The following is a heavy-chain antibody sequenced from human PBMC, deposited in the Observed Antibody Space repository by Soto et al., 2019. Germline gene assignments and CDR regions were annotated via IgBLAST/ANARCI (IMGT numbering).Heavy chain of an antibody. CDR2: ISGSGSYI. V-gene: IGHV3-21*01. D-gene: IGHD2-15*01. J-gene: IGHJ4*02. Sequence: PGGSLRLSCATSGFTFSGYALNWVRQAPGKGLEWVSSISGSGSYIYYADSVEGRFTISRDNAKESVFLEMSSMRAEDTAVYYCATIVGHLGWRYFWGQGTRVTVS. CDR1: GFTFSGYA. CDR3: ATIVGHLGWRYF.